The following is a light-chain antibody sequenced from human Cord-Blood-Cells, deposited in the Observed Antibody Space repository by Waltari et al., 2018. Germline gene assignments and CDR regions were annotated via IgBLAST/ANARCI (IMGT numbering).Light chain of an antibody. CDR1: QSISSY. V-gene: IGKV1-39*01. CDR2: AAS. CDR3: QQSYSTPWT. J-gene: IGKJ1*01. Sequence: IHMTESPSSLSASVGDRLTITCRASQSISSYLNWYQQKPGKAPKLLIYAASSLQSGVPSRFSGSGSGTDFTLTISSLQPEDFATYYCQQSYSTPWTFGQGTKVEIK.